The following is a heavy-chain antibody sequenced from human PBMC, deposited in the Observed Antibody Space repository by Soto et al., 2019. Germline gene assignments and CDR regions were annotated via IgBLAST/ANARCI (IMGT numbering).Heavy chain of an antibody. CDR3: ARDALGYCSGGSCSYYYYMDV. CDR2: IWYDGGNK. V-gene: IGHV3-33*01. CDR1: GFTFSSYG. J-gene: IGHJ6*03. D-gene: IGHD2-15*01. Sequence: QVQLVESGGGVVQPGRSLRLSCAASGFTFSSYGMHWVRQAPGKGLEWVAVIWYDGGNKYYADSVKGRFTISRGNSKNTLYLQMNSLRAEDTAVYYCARDALGYCSGGSCSYYYYMDVWGKGTTVTVSS.